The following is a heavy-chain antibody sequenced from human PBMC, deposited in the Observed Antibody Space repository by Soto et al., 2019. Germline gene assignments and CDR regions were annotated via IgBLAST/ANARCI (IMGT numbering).Heavy chain of an antibody. D-gene: IGHD2-2*01. Sequence: EVQLVESGGGLVQPGGSLRLSCAASGFTFSSYSMNWVRQAPGKGLEWVSYISSSSSTIYYADSVKGRFTIARDNAKNSLDLELSSLRAEATAVYYCAREYCSSTSSLNWFDPWGQGTLVTVSS. J-gene: IGHJ5*02. V-gene: IGHV3-48*01. CDR1: GFTFSSYS. CDR3: AREYCSSTSSLNWFDP. CDR2: ISSSSSTI.